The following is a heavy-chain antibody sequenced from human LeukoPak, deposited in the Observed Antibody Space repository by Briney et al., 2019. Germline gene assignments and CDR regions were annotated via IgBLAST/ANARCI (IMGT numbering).Heavy chain of an antibody. Sequence: GGSLRLSCAASGFTFDDCAMHWVRQAPGKGLEWVSGISWNSGSIGYADSVKGRFTISRDNAKNSLYLQMNSLRAEDTAVYYCARDPAVAALSFGYWGQGTLVTVSS. CDR1: GFTFDDCA. V-gene: IGHV3-9*01. J-gene: IGHJ4*02. CDR3: ARDPAVAALSFGY. D-gene: IGHD6-19*01. CDR2: ISWNSGSI.